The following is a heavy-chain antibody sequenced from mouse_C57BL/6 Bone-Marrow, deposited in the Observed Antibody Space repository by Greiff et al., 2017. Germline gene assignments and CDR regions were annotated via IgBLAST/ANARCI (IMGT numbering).Heavy chain of an antibody. CDR3: ARDSNYVRAMDY. V-gene: IGHV1-52*01. CDR2: IDPSDSET. Sequence: QVQLQQPGAELVRPGSSVKLSCKASGYTFTSYWMHWVKQRPIQGLEWIGNIDPSDSETHYNQKFKDKATLTVDKSSSTAYMQLSSLTSEDSAVYYCARDSNYVRAMDYWGQGTSVTVSS. J-gene: IGHJ4*01. CDR1: GYTFTSYW. D-gene: IGHD2-5*01.